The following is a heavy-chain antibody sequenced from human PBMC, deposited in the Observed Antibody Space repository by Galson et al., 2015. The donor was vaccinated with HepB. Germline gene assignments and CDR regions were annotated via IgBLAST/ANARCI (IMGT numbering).Heavy chain of an antibody. CDR1: GFTFSSYA. Sequence: SLRLSCAASGFTFSSYAMHWVRQAPGKGLEYVSAISSNGGSTYYADSVKGRFTISRDNSKNTLYLQMSSLRAEDTAVYYCVKGGYYYDSSPGYWGQGTLVTVSS. D-gene: IGHD3-22*01. CDR2: ISSNGGST. V-gene: IGHV3-64D*06. CDR3: VKGGYYYDSSPGY. J-gene: IGHJ4*02.